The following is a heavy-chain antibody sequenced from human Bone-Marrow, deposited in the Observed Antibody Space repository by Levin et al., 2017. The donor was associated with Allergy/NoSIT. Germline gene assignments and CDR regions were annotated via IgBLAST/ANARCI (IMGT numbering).Heavy chain of an antibody. V-gene: IGHV4-39*01. CDR1: GGSISSSSYY. CDR3: ARFVVVVAADYFDY. Sequence: ESLKISCTVSGGSISSSSYYWGWIRQPPGKGLEWIGSIYYSGSTYYNPSLKSRVTISVDTSKNQFSLKLSSVTAADTAVYYCARFVVVVAADYFDYWGQGTLVTVSS. CDR2: IYYSGST. D-gene: IGHD2-15*01. J-gene: IGHJ4*02.